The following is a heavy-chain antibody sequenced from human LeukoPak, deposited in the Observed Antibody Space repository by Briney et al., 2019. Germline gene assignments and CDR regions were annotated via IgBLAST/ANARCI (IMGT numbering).Heavy chain of an antibody. CDR2: ISGSGGGT. CDR3: NLHGDFFAFDI. J-gene: IGHJ3*02. D-gene: IGHD4-17*01. V-gene: IGHV3-23*01. CDR1: GVTFSSYV. Sequence: PGGSLRLSCEASGVTFSSYVMSWVRQAPGKGPEWVSGISGSGGGTYYADSVKGRFTISRDNSKNTLYLQMNSLRAEDTAVYYCNLHGDFFAFDIWGQGTMVTVSS.